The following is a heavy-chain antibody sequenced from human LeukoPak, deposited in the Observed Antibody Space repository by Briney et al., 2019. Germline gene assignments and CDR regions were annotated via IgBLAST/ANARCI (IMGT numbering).Heavy chain of an antibody. J-gene: IGHJ4*02. CDR1: GGSFSSYC. V-gene: IGHV4-59*01. CDR2: IYYSGST. D-gene: IGHD2-2*01. CDR3: AEGGRRYYCSTSCYGGGFDY. Sequence: SETLSLTCTVSGGSFSSYCWSWSGQPPGKGLEWIGYIYYSGSTNYNPSLKSRVTISVDTSKNQFSLKLSSVTAADTAVYYCAEGGRRYYCSTSCYGGGFDYWGQGTLVTVSS.